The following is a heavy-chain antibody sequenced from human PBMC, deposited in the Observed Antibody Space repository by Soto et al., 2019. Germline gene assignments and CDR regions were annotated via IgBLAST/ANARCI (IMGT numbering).Heavy chain of an antibody. V-gene: IGHV4-39*01. CDR3: ARPYFSSSSTFDY. CDR1: GDSISSSTYY. J-gene: IGHJ4*02. D-gene: IGHD6-6*01. CDR2: IYHTGTT. Sequence: TLSLTCTVSGDSISSSTYYWGWIRQPPGKGLEWIGCIYHTGTTYYNPSLKSRVTISVDTSKNQFSLKLSSVTAADTAVYYCARPYFSSSSTFDYWGQGTLVTVSS.